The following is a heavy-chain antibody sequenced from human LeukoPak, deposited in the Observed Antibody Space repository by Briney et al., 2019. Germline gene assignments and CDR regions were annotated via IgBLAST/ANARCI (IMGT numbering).Heavy chain of an antibody. CDR3: AKDHGYNGYDWVSFDY. J-gene: IGHJ4*02. Sequence: PGGSLRLSCAASGFTFSSYSMNWVRQAPGKGLEWVLYISSSRSTIHYADSVKGRFTISRDNAKNSLYLQMNSLRAEDTAVYYCAKDHGYNGYDWVSFDYWGQGTLVTVSS. CDR2: ISSSRSTI. D-gene: IGHD5-12*01. V-gene: IGHV3-48*04. CDR1: GFTFSSYS.